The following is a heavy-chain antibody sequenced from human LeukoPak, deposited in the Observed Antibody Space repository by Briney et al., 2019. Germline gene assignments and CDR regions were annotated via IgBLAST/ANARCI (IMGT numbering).Heavy chain of an antibody. CDR1: GFTFSSYD. CDR2: ISTAGDT. Sequence: TGGSLRLSCAASGFTFSSYDMHWVRQATGKGLEWVSAISTAGDTYYPGSVKGRFTISRENAKNSLNLQMNSLRAGDTAVYYCARVGSDDAFDIWGQGTMVTVSS. V-gene: IGHV3-13*01. CDR3: ARVGSDDAFDI. J-gene: IGHJ3*02.